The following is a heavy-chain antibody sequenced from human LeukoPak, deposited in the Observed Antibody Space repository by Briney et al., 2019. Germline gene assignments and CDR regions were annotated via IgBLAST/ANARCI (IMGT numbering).Heavy chain of an antibody. Sequence: GGSLRLSCAASGFTFDDYAMHWAREAPGKGLEWVSGISWNSGSIGYADSVKGRFTISRDNSKNTLYLQMNSLRVEDTAIYYCAKDEGGTLEAPYPALDIWGQGTKVTVFS. V-gene: IGHV3-9*01. J-gene: IGHJ3*02. CDR1: GFTFDDYA. CDR3: AKDEGGTLEAPYPALDI. CDR2: ISWNSGSI. D-gene: IGHD1-1*01.